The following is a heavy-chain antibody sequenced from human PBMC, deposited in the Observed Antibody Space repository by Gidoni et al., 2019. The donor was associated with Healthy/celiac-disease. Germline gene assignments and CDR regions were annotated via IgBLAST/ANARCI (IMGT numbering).Heavy chain of an antibody. CDR2: IYYSGST. CDR3: ARRSSGWYNWFDP. D-gene: IGHD6-19*01. CDR1: GGSISSSSYD. J-gene: IGHJ5*02. V-gene: IGHV4-39*01. Sequence: QLQLQESGPGLVKHSETLSLTCTVAGGSISSSSYDWGWIRQPPGKGLEWIGSIYYSGSTYYNPSLKIRVTISVDTSKNQFSLKLSSVTAADTAVYYCARRSSGWYNWFDPWGQGTLVTVSS.